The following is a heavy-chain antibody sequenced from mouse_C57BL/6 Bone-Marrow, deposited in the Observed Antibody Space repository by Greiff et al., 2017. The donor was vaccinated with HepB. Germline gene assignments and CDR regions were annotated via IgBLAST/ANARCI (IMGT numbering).Heavy chain of an antibody. CDR3: ARWGGNYVYAMGY. J-gene: IGHJ4*01. CDR2: IYPGSGST. D-gene: IGHD2-1*01. CDR1: GYTFTSYW. Sequence: QVQLQQSGAELVKPGASVKMSCKASGYTFTSYWITWVKQRPGQGLEWIGDIYPGSGSTNYNEKFKSKATLTVDTSSSTAYMQLSSLTSEDSAVYYCARWGGNYVYAMGYWGQGTSVTVSS. V-gene: IGHV1-55*01.